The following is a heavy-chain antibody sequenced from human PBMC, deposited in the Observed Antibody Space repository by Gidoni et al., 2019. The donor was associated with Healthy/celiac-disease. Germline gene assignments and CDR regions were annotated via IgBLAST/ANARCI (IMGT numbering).Heavy chain of an antibody. J-gene: IGHJ4*02. CDR3: TRQIVGATKD. Sequence: EVQLVESGGGLVQPGGSLKLPCAAPGFTFSGSAMHWVRQASGKGLEWVVRIRSKANSYATAYASSVKGRFTISRDDSKNTAYLQMNSLKTEDTAVYYCTRQIVGATKDWGQGTLVTVSS. CDR2: IRSKANSYAT. D-gene: IGHD1-26*01. CDR1: GFTFSGSA. V-gene: IGHV3-73*01.